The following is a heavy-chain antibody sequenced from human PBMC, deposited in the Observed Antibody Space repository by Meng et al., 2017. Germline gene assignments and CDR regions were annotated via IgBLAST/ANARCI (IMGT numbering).Heavy chain of an antibody. D-gene: IGHD3-10*01. CDR2: INHSGST. CDR1: GGSFSGYY. Sequence: SETLSLTCAVYGGSFSGYYWSWIRQPPGKGLEWIGEINHSGSTNYNPSLKSRVTISVDTSKNQFSLKLSSVTAADTAVYYCARNKGSGSYPYYYYGMDVWGQGNTVTVSS. V-gene: IGHV4-34*01. CDR3: ARNKGSGSYPYYYYGMDV. J-gene: IGHJ6*02.